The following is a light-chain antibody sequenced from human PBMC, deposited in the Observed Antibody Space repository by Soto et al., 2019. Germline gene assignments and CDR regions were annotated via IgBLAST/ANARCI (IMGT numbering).Light chain of an antibody. J-gene: IGLJ1*01. CDR3: ISYTGSRTSYV. Sequence: QSALTQPASVSGSPGQSIIISCSGTRSDIGSYNYVAWYQQFPGKTPKILIYGVSNRPSGVSSRFSGSKSGNTASLTISGLQAEDEADYYCISYTGSRTSYVFGSGTKVTVL. CDR2: GVS. CDR1: RSDIGSYNY. V-gene: IGLV2-14*01.